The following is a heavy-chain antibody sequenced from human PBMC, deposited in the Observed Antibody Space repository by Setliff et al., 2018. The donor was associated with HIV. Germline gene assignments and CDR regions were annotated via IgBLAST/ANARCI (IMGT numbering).Heavy chain of an antibody. V-gene: IGHV4-59*06. CDR1: GGSISSYY. CDR2: IYYSGST. Sequence: SETLSLTCTVSGGSISSYYCSWIRQHPGKGLEWLGYIYYSGSTYYNPSLKSRVTISVDTSKNQFSLRLSSVTAADTAVYYCARDTRYCSGGSCYEGYFDYWGQGTLVTVSS. J-gene: IGHJ4*02. CDR3: ARDTRYCSGGSCYEGYFDY. D-gene: IGHD2-15*01.